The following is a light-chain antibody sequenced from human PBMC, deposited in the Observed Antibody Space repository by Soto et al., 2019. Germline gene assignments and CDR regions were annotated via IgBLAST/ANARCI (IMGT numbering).Light chain of an antibody. CDR2: GAS. CDR3: QQYGNSPFT. Sequence: EIVLTQSPGPLSLSPGTRATLSCRASQSVTGSKVAWFQQRPGQAPRLLIYGASTRATDIPARFSGTGSGTNYTLTISGLEPEDFVLYFCQQYGNSPFTFGQGTKLDIK. J-gene: IGKJ2*01. CDR1: QSVTGSK. V-gene: IGKV3-20*01.